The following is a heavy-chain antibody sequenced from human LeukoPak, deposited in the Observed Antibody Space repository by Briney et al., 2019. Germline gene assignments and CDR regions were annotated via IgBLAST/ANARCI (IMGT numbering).Heavy chain of an antibody. D-gene: IGHD5-12*01. Sequence: PGGSLRLSCAASGFTLSHYAMHWVRQAPGKGLEYVSAISSNGGSTYYANSVKGRFTISRDNSKNTLYLQMGSLRAEDMAVYYCARGDSQSKYRQFDSWGQGSLVIVSS. V-gene: IGHV3-64*01. CDR2: ISSNGGST. CDR3: ARGDSQSKYRQFDS. CDR1: GFTLSHYA. J-gene: IGHJ4*02.